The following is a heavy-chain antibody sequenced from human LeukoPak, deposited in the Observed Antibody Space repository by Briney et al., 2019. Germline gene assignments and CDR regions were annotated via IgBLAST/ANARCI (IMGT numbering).Heavy chain of an antibody. CDR2: IYYSGST. J-gene: IGHJ5*02. CDR1: GGSISSSSYY. V-gene: IGHV4-39*02. CDR3: ARETNYDFWSGSLGFDP. D-gene: IGHD3-3*01. Sequence: SETLSLTCTVSGGSISSSSYYWGWIRQPPGKGLEWIGSIYYSGSTYYNPSLKSRVTISVDTSKNQFSLKLSSVTAADTAVYYCARETNYDFWSGSLGFDPWGQGTLVTVSS.